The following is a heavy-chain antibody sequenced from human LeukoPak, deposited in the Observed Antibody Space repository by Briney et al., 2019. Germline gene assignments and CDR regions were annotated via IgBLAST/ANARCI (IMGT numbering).Heavy chain of an antibody. V-gene: IGHV1-18*01. J-gene: IGHJ4*02. Sequence: ASVKVSCKASGYTFTSYGISWVRQAPGQGLEWMGWISAYNGNTNYAQKLQGRVTMTTDTSTSTAYMELRSLRSDDTAVYYCARDYGADAGPYCGGDCCPSFDYWGQGTLVTVSS. CDR2: ISAYNGNT. CDR3: ARDYGADAGPYCGGDCCPSFDY. CDR1: GYTFTSYG. D-gene: IGHD2-21*02.